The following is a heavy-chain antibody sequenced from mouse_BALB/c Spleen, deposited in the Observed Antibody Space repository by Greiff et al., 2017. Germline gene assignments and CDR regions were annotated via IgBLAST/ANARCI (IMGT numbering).Heavy chain of an antibody. CDR2: INSNGGST. J-gene: IGHJ1*01. V-gene: IGHV5-6-2*01. CDR3: ARHDYYDYAVWYFDV. CDR1: GFTFSSYY. D-gene: IGHD2-4*01. Sequence: EVQLVESGGGLVKLGGSLKLSCAASGFTFSSYYMSWVRQTPEKRLELVAAINSNGGSTYYPDTVKGRFTISRDNAKNTLYLQMSSLKSEDTALYYCARHDYYDYAVWYFDVWGAGTTVTVSS.